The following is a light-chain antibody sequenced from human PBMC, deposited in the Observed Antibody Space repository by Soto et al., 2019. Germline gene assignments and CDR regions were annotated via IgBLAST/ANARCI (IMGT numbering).Light chain of an antibody. J-gene: IGLJ1*01. Sequence: QSVLTQPPSVSGAPGQRVTISCTGSSSNIGAGYDVHWYQQRPGTAPKLLIYGNKNRPSGVPDRFSGSKSGTSASLAITGLQAEDEADYYCCSFANLNSLPYVFGTGTKVTVL. CDR2: GNK. V-gene: IGLV1-40*01. CDR1: SSNIGAGYD. CDR3: CSFANLNSLPYV.